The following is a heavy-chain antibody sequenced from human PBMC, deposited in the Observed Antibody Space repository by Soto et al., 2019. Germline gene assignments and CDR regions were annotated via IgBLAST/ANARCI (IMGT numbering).Heavy chain of an antibody. CDR1: GFTFSSYE. D-gene: IGHD1-7*01. CDR3: ASELELRPY. V-gene: IGHV3-48*03. CDR2: ISSSGSTI. J-gene: IGHJ4*02. Sequence: PGGSLRLSCAASGFTFSSYEMNWVRQAPGKGLEWVSYISSSGSTIYYADSVKGRFTISRDNAKNSLYLQMNSLRAGDTAVYYCASELELRPYWGQGTLVTVSS.